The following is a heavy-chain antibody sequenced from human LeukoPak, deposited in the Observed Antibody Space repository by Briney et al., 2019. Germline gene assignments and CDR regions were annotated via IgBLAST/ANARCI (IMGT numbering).Heavy chain of an antibody. J-gene: IGHJ4*02. CDR2: IYYSGST. CDR3: ARVSDYYDSSGYYLHYFDY. V-gene: IGHV4-59*07. D-gene: IGHD3-22*01. CDR1: GGSISSYY. Sequence: KPSDTLSLTCTVSGGSISSYYWSWIRQPPGKGLEWIGYIYYSGSTNYNPSLKSRLTISVDTSKNQFSLKLSSVTAADTAVYYCARVSDYYDSSGYYLHYFDYWGQGTLVTVSS.